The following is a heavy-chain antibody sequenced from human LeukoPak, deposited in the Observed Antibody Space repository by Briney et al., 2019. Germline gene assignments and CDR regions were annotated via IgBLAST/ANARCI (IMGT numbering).Heavy chain of an antibody. CDR2: IYYSGST. J-gene: IGHJ4*02. Sequence: SETLSLTCTVSGGSISSYYWSWIRQPPGKGLEWIGYIYYSGSTNYNPSLKSRVSISIDTSKNQFSLKLSSVTAADTAVYYCARGPGMATIKDWGQGTLVTVSS. V-gene: IGHV4-59*01. CDR1: GGSISSYY. CDR3: ARGPGMATIKD. D-gene: IGHD5-24*01.